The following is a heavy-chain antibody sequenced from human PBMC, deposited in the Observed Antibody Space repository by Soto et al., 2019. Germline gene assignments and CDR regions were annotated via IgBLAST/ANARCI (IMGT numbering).Heavy chain of an antibody. V-gene: IGHV4-31*03. D-gene: IGHD3-22*01. J-gene: IGHJ5*02. CDR2: IYYSGST. Sequence: QVQLQESGPGLVKPSQTLSLTCTVSVASISSGGYYWSWIRQHPGEGLEWIGYIYYSGSTSYNPSLKSRVTISVDPSKNHFSLKLSSVTDADTAVYYCARESKYDTSGYPPWFAPWGQGTLVTVSS. CDR3: ARESKYDTSGYPPWFAP. CDR1: VASISSGGYY.